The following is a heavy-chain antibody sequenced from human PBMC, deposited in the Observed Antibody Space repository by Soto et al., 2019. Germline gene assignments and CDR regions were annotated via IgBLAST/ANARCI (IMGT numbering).Heavy chain of an antibody. D-gene: IGHD6-13*01. CDR1: GFTFSDYY. CDR3: AREGIAAAGSNRIDY. J-gene: IGHJ4*02. CDR2: ISSSGSTI. V-gene: IGHV3-11*01. Sequence: VGSLRLSCAASGFTFSDYYMSWIRQAPGKGLEWVSYISSSGSTIYYADSVKGRFTISRDNAKNSLYLQMNSLRAEDTAVYYCAREGIAAAGSNRIDYWGQGTLVTVSS.